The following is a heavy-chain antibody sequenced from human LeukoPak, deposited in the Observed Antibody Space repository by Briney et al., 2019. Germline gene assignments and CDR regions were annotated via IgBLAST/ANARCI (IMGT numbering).Heavy chain of an antibody. Sequence: PGGSLRLSCSASGFTFSSYAMHWVRQAPGKGLEYVSAISSNGGSTYYADSVKGRFTISRDNSKNTLYLQMSSLRAEDTTVYYCVIRTASGYSRPFDYWGQGTLVTVSS. CDR1: GFTFSSYA. CDR2: ISSNGGST. CDR3: VIRTASGYSRPFDY. J-gene: IGHJ4*02. D-gene: IGHD3-22*01. V-gene: IGHV3-64D*09.